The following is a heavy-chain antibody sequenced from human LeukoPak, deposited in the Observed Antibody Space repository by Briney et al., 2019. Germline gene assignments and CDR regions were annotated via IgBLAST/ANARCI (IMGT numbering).Heavy chain of an antibody. Sequence: SGGTLRLSCAASGFTFSSYGMSWVRQAPGKGLEWVSAISGSGGSTYYADSVKGRFTISRDNAKNSLYLQMNSLRAEDTAVYYCARESSSWYVGFDYWGQGTLVTVSS. CDR2: ISGSGGST. CDR3: ARESSSWYVGFDY. V-gene: IGHV3-23*01. J-gene: IGHJ4*02. D-gene: IGHD6-13*01. CDR1: GFTFSSYG.